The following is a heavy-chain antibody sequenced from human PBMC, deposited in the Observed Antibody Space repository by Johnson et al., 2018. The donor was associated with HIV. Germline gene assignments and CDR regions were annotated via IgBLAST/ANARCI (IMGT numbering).Heavy chain of an antibody. J-gene: IGHJ3*02. CDR2: INWNGGST. CDR1: GFSFDDYG. CDR3: AKDINWGGTAFDI. V-gene: IGHV3-20*04. Sequence: QLVESGGDVVRPGGSLRLSCAASGFSFDDYGMSWVRQAPGKGLEWVSGINWNGGSTGYADSVKGRFTISRDNSENTLYLQMNSLRAEDTAVYYCAKDINWGGTAFDIWGQGKMVTVSS. D-gene: IGHD7-27*01.